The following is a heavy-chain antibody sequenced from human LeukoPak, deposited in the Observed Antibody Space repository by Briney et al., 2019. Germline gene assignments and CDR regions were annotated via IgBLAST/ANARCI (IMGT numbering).Heavy chain of an antibody. D-gene: IGHD2-8*01. CDR3: ARVAWSRGG. V-gene: IGHV4-34*01. J-gene: IGHJ4*02. CDR1: GGSFSGYY. Sequence: SETLSLTCAVYGGSFSGYYWSWIRQPPGKGLEWIGEINHSGSTNYNPSLKSRVTISVDTSKNQFSLKLSSVTAADTAVYYCARVAWSRGGWGQGTLVTVSS. CDR2: INHSGST.